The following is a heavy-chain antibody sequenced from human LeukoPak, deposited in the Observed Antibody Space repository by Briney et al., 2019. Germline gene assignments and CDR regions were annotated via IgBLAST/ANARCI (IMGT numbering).Heavy chain of an antibody. D-gene: IGHD1-14*01. V-gene: IGHV3-66*01. CDR3: AKDRHPARTDGYYFDN. CDR2: IYSGGST. CDR1: GFTVSSNY. J-gene: IGHJ4*02. Sequence: GGSLRLSCAASGFTVSSNYMSWVRQAPGKGLEWVSVIYSGGSTYYVDSVKGRFTISRDNSKNTLYVQMNSLRAEDTAVYYCAKDRHPARTDGYYFDNWGQGTLVTVSS.